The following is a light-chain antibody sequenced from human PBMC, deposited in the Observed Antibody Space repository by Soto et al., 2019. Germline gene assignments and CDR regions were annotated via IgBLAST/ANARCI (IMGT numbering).Light chain of an antibody. V-gene: IGLV1-51*01. CDR2: DDN. CDR1: SSNIGGNS. Sequence: VLTQPPSVSAAPGQKVTISCSGSSSNIGGNSVSWYQQLPGTAPKLLIYDDNKRPSGIPDRFSGSKSGTSATLGITGFQTGDEADYYCGSWDSSLSAYVFGGGTKVTVL. J-gene: IGLJ1*01. CDR3: GSWDSSLSAYV.